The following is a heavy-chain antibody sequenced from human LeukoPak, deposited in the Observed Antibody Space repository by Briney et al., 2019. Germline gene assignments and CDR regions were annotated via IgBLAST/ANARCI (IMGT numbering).Heavy chain of an antibody. CDR1: RGTFSSSA. D-gene: IGHD3-9*01. V-gene: IGHV1-69*13. J-gene: IGHJ6*03. CDR2: IIPMFGTT. CDR3: ARGDRTDITYYDILTGYSYYYYYMDV. Sequence: GASVKVSCKASRGTFSSSAIIWVRQAPGQGLEWMGGIIPMFGTTNYAQKFQGRVTITADEFTSTAYMELSSLRSEDTAVYYCARGDRTDITYYDILTGYSYYYYYMDVWGKGTTVTVSS.